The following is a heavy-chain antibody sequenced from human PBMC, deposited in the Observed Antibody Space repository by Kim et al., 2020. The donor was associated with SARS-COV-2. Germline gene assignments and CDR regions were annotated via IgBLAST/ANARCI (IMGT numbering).Heavy chain of an antibody. V-gene: IGHV3-23*01. CDR2: ISGSGGST. Sequence: GGSLRLSCAASGFTFSSYAMSWVRQAPGKGLEWVSAISGSGGSTYYADSVKGRFTISRDNSKNTLYLQMNSLRAEDTAVYYCAKSPGRYCSGGSCFRAFDIWGQGTMVTVSS. D-gene: IGHD2-15*01. J-gene: IGHJ3*02. CDR3: AKSPGRYCSGGSCFRAFDI. CDR1: GFTFSSYA.